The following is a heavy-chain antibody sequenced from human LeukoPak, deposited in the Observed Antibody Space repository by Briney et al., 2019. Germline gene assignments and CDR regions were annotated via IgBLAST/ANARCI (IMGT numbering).Heavy chain of an antibody. CDR2: IIPIFGTA. CDR1: GGTFSSYA. CDR3: AKAPFTNWSGWFDP. V-gene: IGHV1-69*05. J-gene: IGHJ5*02. D-gene: IGHD7-27*01. Sequence: VASVKVSCKASGGTFSSYAISWVRQASGQGLEWMGGIIPIFGTANYAQKFQGRVTITTDESTSTAYMELSSLRSDDTAVYYCAKAPFTNWSGWFDPWGQGTLVTVSS.